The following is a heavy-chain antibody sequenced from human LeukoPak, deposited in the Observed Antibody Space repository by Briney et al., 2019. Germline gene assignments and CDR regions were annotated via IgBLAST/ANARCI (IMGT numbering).Heavy chain of an antibody. CDR1: GYTFTGYY. CDR2: INPNSGAT. Sequence: GASVKVSCKASGYTFTGYYMHWVRQAPGQGLEWMGWINPNSGATNNAQKFQGRVTVSRDTSISTVYMELSKLRSDDTAVYYCARSGITTIPNFDYWGQGTLVTVSS. D-gene: IGHD5-12*01. V-gene: IGHV1-2*02. J-gene: IGHJ4*02. CDR3: ARSGITTIPNFDY.